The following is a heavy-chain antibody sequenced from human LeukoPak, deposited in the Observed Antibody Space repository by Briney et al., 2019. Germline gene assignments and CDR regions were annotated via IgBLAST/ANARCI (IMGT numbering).Heavy chain of an antibody. Sequence: ASVKVSCKASGYTFISYGISWMRQAPGQRLEWMGWISAYNGNTNNAQKFQGRVTVTTDTSTSTAYMELRSLRSDDTAVYYCARDDRSGYYDDWGQGTLVTVSS. CDR1: GYTFISYG. CDR2: ISAYNGNT. V-gene: IGHV1-18*01. J-gene: IGHJ4*02. D-gene: IGHD3-22*01. CDR3: ARDDRSGYYDD.